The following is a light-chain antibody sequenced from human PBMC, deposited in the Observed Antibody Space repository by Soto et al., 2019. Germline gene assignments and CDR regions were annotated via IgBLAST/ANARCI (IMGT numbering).Light chain of an antibody. V-gene: IGKV1-33*01. Sequence: DIQMTQSPSSLSASVGDRVAITCRASQDISHNVNWYQQKPGKAPNLLIFDASKLEGGVPSRFTGSGSGTHFSFTISSLQPEDTATYYCQHYDTLPPTFGGGTKVEIK. CDR3: QHYDTLPPT. CDR2: DAS. CDR1: QDISHN. J-gene: IGKJ4*01.